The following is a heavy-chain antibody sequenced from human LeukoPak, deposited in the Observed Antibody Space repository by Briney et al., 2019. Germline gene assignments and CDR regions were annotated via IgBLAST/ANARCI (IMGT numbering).Heavy chain of an antibody. J-gene: IGHJ5*02. Sequence: ASVTVSCKASGYTFTTYGISWVRQAPGHGLEWMGWISSYNGNTSYAEKLQGRITMTKDTSTSTAYLELRSLRSDDTAMYYCARIACSSSSCTYSGRRRVRGGSLDPWGQGTLVTVSS. CDR3: ARIACSSSSCTYSGRRRVRGGSLDP. D-gene: IGHD2-2*01. CDR1: GYTFTTYG. V-gene: IGHV1-18*01. CDR2: ISSYNGNT.